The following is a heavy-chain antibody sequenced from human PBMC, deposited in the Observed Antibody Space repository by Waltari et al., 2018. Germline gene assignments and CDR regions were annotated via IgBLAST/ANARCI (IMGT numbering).Heavy chain of an antibody. J-gene: IGHJ4*02. CDR1: GFTLSDTY. Sequence: EVQLVESGGGLVQSGGFLSLSCAASGFTLSDTYMTCVRQAPGKGLEWVAVIYNDGTTYYADSVKGRFFISRDKSKNEVFFHMYSLRGDDAAIYYCAREWSNSTTWFGGFFDLWGQGTQVIVSS. D-gene: IGHD3-16*01. CDR3: AREWSNSTTWFGGFFDL. V-gene: IGHV3-53*01. CDR2: IYNDGTT.